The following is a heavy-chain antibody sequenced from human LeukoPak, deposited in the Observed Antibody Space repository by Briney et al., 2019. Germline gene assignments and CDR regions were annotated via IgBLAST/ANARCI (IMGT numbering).Heavy chain of an antibody. CDR3: ARDGDYCSSTSCSFFDY. D-gene: IGHD2-2*01. V-gene: IGHV1-18*01. CDR2: ISAYNGNT. J-gene: IGHJ4*02. CDR1: GYTFTSYG. Sequence: ASVKVSCKASGYTFTSYGISWVRQAPGQGLEWMGWISAYNGNTNYAQKLQGRVTMTTDTSTSTAYMELRSLRSDDTAVYYCARDGDYCSSTSCSFFDYWGQGTLVTVSS.